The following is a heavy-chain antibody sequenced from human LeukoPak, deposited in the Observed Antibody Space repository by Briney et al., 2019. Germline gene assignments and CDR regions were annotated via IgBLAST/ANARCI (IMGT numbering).Heavy chain of an antibody. CDR3: ARTLSGSYYLNY. CDR2: IKQDGSEK. D-gene: IGHD1-26*01. J-gene: IGHJ4*02. CDR1: GFTFSSYW. V-gene: IGHV3-7*01. Sequence: TGGSLRLSCAASGFTFSSYWMSWVRQAPGKGLEWVANIKQDGSEKYYVDSLKGRFTISRDNAKSSLFLQMNSLRAEDTAVYYCARTLSGSYYLNYWGQGTLVTVSS.